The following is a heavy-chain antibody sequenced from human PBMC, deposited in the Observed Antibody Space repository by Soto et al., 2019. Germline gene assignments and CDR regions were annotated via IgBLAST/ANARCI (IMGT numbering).Heavy chain of an antibody. J-gene: IGHJ4*02. CDR3: AREVYYYDSSGYYRRFDY. D-gene: IGHD3-22*01. V-gene: IGHV4-30-4*01. CDR1: GGSISSGDYY. CDR2: IYYSGST. Sequence: QVQLQESGPGLVKPSQTLSLTCTVSGGSISSGDYYWSWIRQPPGKGLEGLGYIYYSGSTYYNPSLKSRVTISVDTSKNQFSLKLSSVTAADTAVYYCAREVYYYDSSGYYRRFDYWGQGTLVTVSS.